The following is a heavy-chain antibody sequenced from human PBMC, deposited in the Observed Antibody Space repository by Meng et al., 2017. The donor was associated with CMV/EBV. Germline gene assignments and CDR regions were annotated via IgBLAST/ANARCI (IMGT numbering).Heavy chain of an antibody. Sequence: GSLRLSCTVSGGSVSSGSYYWSWIRQPPGKGLEWIGYIYYSGSTNYNPSLKSRVTISVDTSKNQFSLKLSSVTAADTAVYYCARVNVVVPAAISFDYWGQGTLVTVSS. V-gene: IGHV4-61*01. D-gene: IGHD2-2*02. J-gene: IGHJ4*02. CDR3: ARVNVVVPAAISFDY. CDR1: GGSVSSGSYY. CDR2: IYYSGST.